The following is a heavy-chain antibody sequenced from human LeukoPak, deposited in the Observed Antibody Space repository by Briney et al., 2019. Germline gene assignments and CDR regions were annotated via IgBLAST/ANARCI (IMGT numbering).Heavy chain of an antibody. V-gene: IGHV3-23*01. CDR3: ARGLITGAAGTYYYYGMDV. D-gene: IGHD6-13*01. J-gene: IGHJ6*02. CDR2: LSGSGGST. CDR1: GFTFSSYA. Sequence: GGSLRLSCAASGFTFSSYAMSWVRQAPGEGLEWVSLLSGSGGSTYYADSVKGRFTISRDNSKNTLYLQMGSLRGEDMAVYYCARGLITGAAGTYYYYGMDVWGQGTTVTVSS.